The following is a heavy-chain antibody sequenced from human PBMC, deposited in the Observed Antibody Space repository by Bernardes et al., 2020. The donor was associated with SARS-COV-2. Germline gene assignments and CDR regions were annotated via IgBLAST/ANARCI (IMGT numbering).Heavy chain of an antibody. CDR2: INPNTFCT. J-gene: IGHJ6*01. V-gene: IGHV1-2*02. D-gene: IGHD5-12*01. Sequence: ASVQVPFLASGHTFTCYYMHLVRHAPGQGLEGMGWINPNTFCTYFSLKCQGGVTMNRDTSISTAYMELSRLRSDDTAVYYCASKSGYDNYYYYYGMDVWGQGTTVTVSS. CDR1: GHTFTCYY. CDR3: ASKSGYDNYYYYYGMDV.